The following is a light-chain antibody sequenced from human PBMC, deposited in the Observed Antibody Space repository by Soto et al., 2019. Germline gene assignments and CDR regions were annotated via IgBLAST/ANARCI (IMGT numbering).Light chain of an antibody. V-gene: IGKV3-15*01. J-gene: IGKJ1*01. CDR3: QQYNNWPRT. Sequence: EIVMTQSPATRSVSPGERATLSCRASQSVSSNLAWYQQKPGQAPRLLIYGASTRATGIPARFSGSGSGTDFTLTISSLQSEDFAVYYCQQYNNWPRTFGQGAKVEIE. CDR2: GAS. CDR1: QSVSSN.